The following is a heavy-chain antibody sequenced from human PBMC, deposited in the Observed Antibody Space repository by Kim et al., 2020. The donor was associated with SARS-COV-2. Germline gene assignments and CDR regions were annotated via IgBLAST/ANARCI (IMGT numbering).Heavy chain of an antibody. CDR1: GFTFSSYA. D-gene: IGHD3-22*01. CDR2: IIGSGGST. CDR3: AKGGVYYDSSGYYLASAFDI. Sequence: GGSLRLSCAASGFTFSSYAMSWVRQAPGKGLEWVSAIIGSGGSTYYADSVKGRFTISRDNSKNTLYLQMNSLRAEDTAVYYCAKGGVYYDSSGYYLASAFDIWGQGTMVTVSS. J-gene: IGHJ3*02. V-gene: IGHV3-23*01.